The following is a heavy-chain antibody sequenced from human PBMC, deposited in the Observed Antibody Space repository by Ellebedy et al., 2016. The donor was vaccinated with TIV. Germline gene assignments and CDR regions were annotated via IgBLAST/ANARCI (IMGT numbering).Heavy chain of an antibody. V-gene: IGHV1-2*04. CDR2: INPNSGGT. D-gene: IGHD4-17*01. CDR3: ARQYGDYNFDY. J-gene: IGHJ4*02. CDR1: GYTFTSYD. Sequence: ASVKVSXXASGYTFTSYDINWVRQAPGQGLEWMGWINPNSGGTNYAQKFQGWVTMTRDTSISTAYMELSRLRSEDTAVYYCARQYGDYNFDYWGQGTLVTVSS.